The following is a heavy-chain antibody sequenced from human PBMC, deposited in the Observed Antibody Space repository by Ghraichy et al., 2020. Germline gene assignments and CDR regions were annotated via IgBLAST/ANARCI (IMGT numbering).Heavy chain of an antibody. D-gene: IGHD6-13*01. CDR3: ASWGTATTDTRGDY. CDR1: GFTFSSFS. CDR2: INSGGTTI. Sequence: GGSLRLSCAASGFTFSSFSMNWVRQAPGKGLEWVSYINSGGTTIYYADSVKGRFTISRDNAKKSLYLQMNSLRDEDTAVYYCASWGTATTDTRGDYWGQGTLVTVSS. J-gene: IGHJ4*02. V-gene: IGHV3-48*02.